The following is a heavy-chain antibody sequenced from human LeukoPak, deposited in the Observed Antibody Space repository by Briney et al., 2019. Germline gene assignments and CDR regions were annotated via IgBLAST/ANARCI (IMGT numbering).Heavy chain of an antibody. CDR2: IYADGTT. D-gene: IGHD3-16*02. CDR1: GFTVSQNY. CDR3: ARDQWAWGSYRYPYDY. J-gene: IGHJ4*02. Sequence: GGSLRLSCAASGFTVSQNYMSWVRQAPGRGLEWVSLIYADGTTHYADSVKGRFTISRDNSKNTVYLQMNSVRSDDTAVYYCARDQWAWGSYRYPYDYWGQGTLVTVSS. V-gene: IGHV3-53*05.